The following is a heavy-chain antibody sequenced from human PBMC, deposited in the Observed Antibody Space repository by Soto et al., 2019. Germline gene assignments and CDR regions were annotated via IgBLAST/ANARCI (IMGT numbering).Heavy chain of an antibody. Sequence: GAAVPVSCKASGYTFTSYDINWLRQATGQGREGMGWRNPNSGNTGYEQKFQDRVTMTRSTSISTAYKELSSLRSEDTGVYYCARALCLCDIWSGSSYYYYYMQFWGKGTKVTVSS. CDR1: GYTFTSYD. CDR3: ARALCLCDIWSGSSYYYYYMQF. D-gene: IGHD3-3*01. V-gene: IGHV1-8*01. CDR2: RNPNSGNT. J-gene: IGHJ6*03.